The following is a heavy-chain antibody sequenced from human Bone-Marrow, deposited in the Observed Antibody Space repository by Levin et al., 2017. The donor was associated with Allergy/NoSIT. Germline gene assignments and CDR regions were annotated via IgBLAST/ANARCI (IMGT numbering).Heavy chain of an antibody. V-gene: IGHV4-39*07. Sequence: SETLSLTCSVSGDAITISHSYWGWIRQPPGKGLECLGNVYYSGSTYYNPSLKSRVTMSLDTSKNLFSLKLSSVTAADTAVYFCAREAGSDSSGYFYWGRGILFTVAS. D-gene: IGHD3-22*01. CDR3: AREAGSDSSGYFY. J-gene: IGHJ4*02. CDR2: VYYSGST. CDR1: GDAITISHSY.